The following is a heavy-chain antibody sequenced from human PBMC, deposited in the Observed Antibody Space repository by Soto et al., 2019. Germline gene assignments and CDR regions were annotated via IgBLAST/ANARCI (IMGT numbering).Heavy chain of an antibody. Sequence: SETLSLTCAVSGDSISSGGYSWSWIRQPPGKGLEWIGYIYHSGSTYYNPSLKSRVTISIDRSKNQFSLKLSSVTAADTAVYYCARGVTLVRGVIHTPYFDYWGQGALVTVSS. CDR3: ARGVTLVRGVIHTPYFDY. D-gene: IGHD3-10*01. V-gene: IGHV4-30-2*01. J-gene: IGHJ4*02. CDR1: GDSISSGGYS. CDR2: IYHSGST.